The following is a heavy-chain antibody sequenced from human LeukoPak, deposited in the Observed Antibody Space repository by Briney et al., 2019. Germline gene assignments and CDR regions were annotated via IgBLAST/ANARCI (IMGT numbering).Heavy chain of an antibody. J-gene: IGHJ4*02. D-gene: IGHD1-1*01. CDR1: GFTFSSYS. CDR3: ASGSGTSPQFDY. V-gene: IGHV3-21*01. CDR2: ISSSSYI. Sequence: GGSLRLSCAASGFTFSSYSMNWVRQAPGKGLEWVSSISSSSYIYYADSVKGRFTISRDNAKSSLYLQMNSLRAEDTAVYYCASGSGTSPQFDYWGQGTLVTVSS.